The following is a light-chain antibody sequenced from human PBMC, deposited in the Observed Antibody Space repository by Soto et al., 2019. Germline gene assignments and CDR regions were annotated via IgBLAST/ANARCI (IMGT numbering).Light chain of an antibody. CDR3: LRRTDWPPLLT. J-gene: IGKJ3*01. Sequence: EIVLTQSPATLSLSPGERATLSCRASQSINNYLAWYQQKPGQAPRLLIYDASNRATGIPARFSGSGSGTDFTLTISSLEPEDFAVYYCLRRTDWPPLLTFGPGTKVDI. CDR2: DAS. V-gene: IGKV3-11*01. CDR1: QSINNY.